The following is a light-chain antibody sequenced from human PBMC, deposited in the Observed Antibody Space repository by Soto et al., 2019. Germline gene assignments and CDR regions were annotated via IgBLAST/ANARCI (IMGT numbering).Light chain of an antibody. J-gene: IGKJ3*01. CDR2: DAS. CDR1: QSVSSSY. Sequence: EMVLTQSPGTLSLSPGARATLSCRASQSVSSSYLAWYQQKPGQAPRLLIYDASSRATGIPDRFSGSGSGTDFPSTVSRLEPEYFKVYYCQQYGSSRLFTFGPGTKVDIK. V-gene: IGKV3-20*01. CDR3: QQYGSSRLFT.